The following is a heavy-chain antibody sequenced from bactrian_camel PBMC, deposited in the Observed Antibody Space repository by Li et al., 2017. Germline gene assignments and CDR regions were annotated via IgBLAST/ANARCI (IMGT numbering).Heavy chain of an antibody. D-gene: IGHD6*01. Sequence: VQLVESGGDSVQAGGSLRLSCAVSGYPYSAYCMAWFRQAAGKEREGVATFRSDGITNYADSVKGRFTISKDNAKNTLYLQLNSLKTEDTAMYYCAKRRMTGAAPGSTSPNLRDYNYWGQGTQVTVS. V-gene: IGHV3S1*01. J-gene: IGHJ4*01. CDR2: FRSDGIT. CDR3: AKRRMTGAAPGSTSPNLRDYNY. CDR1: GYPYSAYC.